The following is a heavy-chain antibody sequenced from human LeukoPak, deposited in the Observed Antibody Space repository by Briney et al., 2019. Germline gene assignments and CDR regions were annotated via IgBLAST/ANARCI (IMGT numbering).Heavy chain of an antibody. V-gene: IGHV3-23*01. Sequence: PGGSLRLSCAASGFTFSSYAMSWVRQAPGKGLEWVSAISGSGGSTYYADSVKGRFTISRDNSKNTLYLQMNSLRAEDTAVYYCARAPYPYDAFDIWGQGTMVTVSS. CDR2: ISGSGGST. CDR1: GFTFSSYA. CDR3: ARAPYPYDAFDI. J-gene: IGHJ3*02.